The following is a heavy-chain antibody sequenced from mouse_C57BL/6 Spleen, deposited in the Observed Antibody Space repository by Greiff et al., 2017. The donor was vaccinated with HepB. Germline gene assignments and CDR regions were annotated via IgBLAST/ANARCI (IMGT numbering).Heavy chain of an antibody. CDR2: INYDGSST. J-gene: IGHJ2*01. D-gene: IGHD1-1*01. CDR3: ARDNYGGLGYFDY. V-gene: IGHV5-16*01. CDR1: GFTFSDYY. Sequence: DVHLVESEGGLVQPGSSMKLSCTASGFTFSDYYMAWVRQVPEKGLEWVANINYDGSSTYYLDSLKSRFIISRDNAKNILYLQMSSLKSEDTATYYCARDNYGGLGYFDYWGQGTTLTVSS.